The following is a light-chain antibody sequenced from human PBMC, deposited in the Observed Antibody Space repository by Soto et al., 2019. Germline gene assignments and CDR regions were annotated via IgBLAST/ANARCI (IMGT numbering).Light chain of an antibody. Sequence: EVVLTQSPGTLSLSPGERATLSCRASQRVTSSYLAWYQQKPGQAPRLLIYSGTSRATGIPDRFSGSASGTDFTLTISRLEPEDFAVYYCQQYGSSPRLTFGGGTKVEVK. CDR3: QQYGSSPRLT. CDR1: QRVTSSY. V-gene: IGKV3-20*01. J-gene: IGKJ4*01. CDR2: SGT.